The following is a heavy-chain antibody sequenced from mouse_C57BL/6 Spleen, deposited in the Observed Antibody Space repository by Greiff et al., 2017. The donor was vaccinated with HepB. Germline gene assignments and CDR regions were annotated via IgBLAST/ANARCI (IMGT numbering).Heavy chain of an antibody. D-gene: IGHD1-1*01. Sequence: EVKLEESGGGLVKPGGSLKLSCAASGFTFSSYAMSWVRQTPEKRLEWVATISDGGSYTYYPDNVKGRFTISRDNAKNNLYLQMSHLKSEDTAMYYCARGDYYGSTYYYAMDYWGQGTSVTVSS. J-gene: IGHJ4*01. CDR1: GFTFSSYA. CDR2: ISDGGSYT. V-gene: IGHV5-4*03. CDR3: ARGDYYGSTYYYAMDY.